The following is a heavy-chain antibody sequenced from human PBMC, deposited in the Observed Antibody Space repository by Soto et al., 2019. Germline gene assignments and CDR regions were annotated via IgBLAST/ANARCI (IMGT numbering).Heavy chain of an antibody. Sequence: ASVKVSCKVSGDTLTELSMHWVRQAPGKGLEWMGGYDPEDDETIYAQKFQGRVTMTEDTSTDTAYLELSNLRSEDTAVYYCGTESGWYHCFDPWGQGTLVTVSS. CDR1: GDTLTELS. D-gene: IGHD6-19*01. CDR2: YDPEDDET. CDR3: GTESGWYHCFDP. J-gene: IGHJ5*02. V-gene: IGHV1-24*01.